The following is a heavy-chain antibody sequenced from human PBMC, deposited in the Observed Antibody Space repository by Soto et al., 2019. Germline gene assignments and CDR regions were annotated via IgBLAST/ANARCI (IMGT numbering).Heavy chain of an antibody. D-gene: IGHD3-3*01. CDR3: ARAGPSYYDFWSGSNNDYYYGMDV. Sequence: ASETLSLTCAVYGGSFSGYYWSWIRQPPGKGLEWIGEINHSGSTNYNPSLKSRVTISVDTSKNQFSLKLSSVTAADTAVYYCARAGPSYYDFWSGSNNDYYYGMDVWGQGTTVTVSS. CDR1: GGSFSGYY. J-gene: IGHJ6*02. CDR2: INHSGST. V-gene: IGHV4-34*01.